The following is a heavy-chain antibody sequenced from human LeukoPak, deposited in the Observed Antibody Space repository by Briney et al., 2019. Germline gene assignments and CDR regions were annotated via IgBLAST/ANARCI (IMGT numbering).Heavy chain of an antibody. D-gene: IGHD2-2*01. CDR2: ISYDGSNK. V-gene: IGHV3-30*18. CDR1: GFTFSSYG. Sequence: GGSLRLSCAASGFTFSSYGMHWVRQAPGKGLEWVAVISYDGSNKYYADSVKGRFTISRDNSKNTLYLQMNSLRAEDTAIYYCAKAEVTNIVVVPAALYYYGMDVWGQGTTVTVSS. CDR3: AKAEVTNIVVVPAALYYYGMDV. J-gene: IGHJ6*02.